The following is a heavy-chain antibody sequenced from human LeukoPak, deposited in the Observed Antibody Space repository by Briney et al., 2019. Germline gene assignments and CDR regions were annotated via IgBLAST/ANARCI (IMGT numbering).Heavy chain of an antibody. CDR1: GGSISSGGYS. V-gene: IGHV4-30-2*01. CDR3: ARGGDSSGFYYYFDY. CDR2: IYHSGNT. Sequence: SETLSLTCTVSGGSISSGGYSWSWIRQPPGKDLEWFGYIYHSGNTYYNPSLKSRVTISVDRSKNQFSLKLTSVTAADTAVYYCARGGDSSGFYYYFDYWGQGTLVTVSS. J-gene: IGHJ4*02. D-gene: IGHD3-22*01.